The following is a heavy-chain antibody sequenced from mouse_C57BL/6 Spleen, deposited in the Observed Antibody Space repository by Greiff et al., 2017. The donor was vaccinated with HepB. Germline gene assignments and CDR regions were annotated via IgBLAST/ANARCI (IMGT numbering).Heavy chain of an antibody. J-gene: IGHJ2*01. CDR1: GYTFTDYE. Sequence: VQLQQSGAELVRPGASVTLSCKASGYTFTDYEMHWVKQTPVHGLEWIGAIDPETGGTAYNQKFKGKAILTADKSSSTAYMELRSLTSEDSAVCYCTRHYGSIYFDYWGQGTTLTVSS. D-gene: IGHD1-1*01. CDR3: TRHYGSIYFDY. V-gene: IGHV1-15*01. CDR2: IDPETGGT.